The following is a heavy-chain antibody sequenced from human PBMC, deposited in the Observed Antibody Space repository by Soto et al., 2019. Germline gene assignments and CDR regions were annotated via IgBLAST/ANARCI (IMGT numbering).Heavy chain of an antibody. J-gene: IGHJ4*02. CDR3: ATHSWDY. CDR1: GGTFRCYA. Sequence: ASGKDSCKAPGGTFRCYAISWVRQAPGQGLEWMGGIIPIFGTANYAQKFQGRVTITADESTSTAYMQMNSLRVEDTAIYYCATHSWDYWGQGTLVTVSS. CDR2: IIPIFGTA. V-gene: IGHV1-69*13.